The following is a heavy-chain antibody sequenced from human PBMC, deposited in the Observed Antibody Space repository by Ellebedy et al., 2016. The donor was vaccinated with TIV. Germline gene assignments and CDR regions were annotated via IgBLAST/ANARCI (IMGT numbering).Heavy chain of an antibody. CDR2: NYYGGST. CDR1: GGSISSGDYY. Sequence: MPSETLSLTCTVSGGSISSGDYYWSWLRQPPGKGLEWIGYNYYGGSTYYNPSLKSRVTISVDTSTNQFSLQLSSVTAAATAGFYCAREISYYDGMDDWGQGTTVTVSS. V-gene: IGHV4-30-4*01. CDR3: AREISYYDGMDD. J-gene: IGHJ6*02.